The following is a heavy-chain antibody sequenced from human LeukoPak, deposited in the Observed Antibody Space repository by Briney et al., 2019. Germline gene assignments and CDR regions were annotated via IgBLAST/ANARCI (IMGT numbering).Heavy chain of an antibody. V-gene: IGHV1-18*01. CDR2: ISAYTGNT. D-gene: IGHD6-13*01. Sequence: ASVKVSCKASGYTFTSYGISWVRQAPGQGLEWMGWISAYTGNTNHAQNLQGRVIMTTDTSTSTAYMELRSLRSDDTAVYYCAVTGYSSSWTFDYWGQGTLVTVSS. J-gene: IGHJ4*02. CDR1: GYTFTSYG. CDR3: AVTGYSSSWTFDY.